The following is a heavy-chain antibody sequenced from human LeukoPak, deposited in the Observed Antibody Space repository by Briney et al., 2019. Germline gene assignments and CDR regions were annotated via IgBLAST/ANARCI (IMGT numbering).Heavy chain of an antibody. CDR1: GFTFSSYW. CDR2: INWNGGST. CDR3: ARSPVRYSGYDDY. D-gene: IGHD5-12*01. J-gene: IGHJ4*02. Sequence: GGSLRLSCAASGFTFSSYWMHWVRQAPGKGLVWVSGINWNGGSTGYADSVKGRFTISRDNAKNSLYLQMNSLRAEDTALYYCARSPVRYSGYDDYWGQGALVTVSS. V-gene: IGHV3-20*04.